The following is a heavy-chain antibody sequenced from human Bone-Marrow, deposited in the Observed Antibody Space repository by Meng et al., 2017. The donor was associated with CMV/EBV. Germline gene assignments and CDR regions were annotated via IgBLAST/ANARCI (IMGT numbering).Heavy chain of an antibody. CDR3: AREPGYCSSATCSSSTYGMDV. CDR2: INHSGST. Sequence: SETLSLTCAVYGGSFSGYYWSWIRQPPGKGLEWIGEINHSGSTNHNPSLKSRVTISVDTSKNQFSLKLSSVTAADTAVYYCAREPGYCSSATCSSSTYGMDVWGQGTTVTVSS. D-gene: IGHD2-2*01. J-gene: IGHJ6*02. CDR1: GGSFSGYY. V-gene: IGHV4-34*01.